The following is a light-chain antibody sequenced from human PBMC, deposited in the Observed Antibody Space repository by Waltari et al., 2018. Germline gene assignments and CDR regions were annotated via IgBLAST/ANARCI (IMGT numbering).Light chain of an antibody. V-gene: IGKV4-1*01. CDR3: QQYYSTPLT. CDR2: WAS. Sequence: DIVMTQSPDSLALSLGERATITCRSSQSVVDSSNNKNYLAWYQQKPGQPPKLLIYWASTRESGVPDRFSGSGSGTDFTLTISSLQAEDVAVYYCQQYYSTPLTFGGGTKVEI. CDR1: QSVVDSSNNKNY. J-gene: IGKJ4*01.